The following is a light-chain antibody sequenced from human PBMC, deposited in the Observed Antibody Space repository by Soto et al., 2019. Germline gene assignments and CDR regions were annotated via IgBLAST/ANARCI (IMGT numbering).Light chain of an antibody. CDR3: SSYVGSVSVV. CDR2: DVN. CDR1: NTDIGSYNL. J-gene: IGLJ2*01. Sequence: QSALTQPASVSGSPGQSITISCTGSNTDIGSYNLVSWYQQHPGKAPKLMISDVNERPSGVSDRFSGSKSGNTASLTISGLQAEDEADCSSYVGSVSVVFGGGSKVTVL. V-gene: IGLV2-23*02.